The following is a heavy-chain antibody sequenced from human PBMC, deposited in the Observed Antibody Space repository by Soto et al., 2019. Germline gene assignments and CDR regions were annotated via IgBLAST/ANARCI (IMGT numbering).Heavy chain of an antibody. CDR2: VSGDGYSI. D-gene: IGHD5-18*01. V-gene: IGHV3-23*01. CDR3: AKARNGYTYGSFDY. J-gene: IGHJ4*02. CDR1: GFTFSTSV. Sequence: SLRLSCAASGFTFSTSVMTWVRQAPGKGLEWVTGVSGDGYSIYYADSVKGRFAISRDNSKNTLYLQMNSLRAEDTAFYYCAKARNGYTYGSFDYWGQGMLVTVSS.